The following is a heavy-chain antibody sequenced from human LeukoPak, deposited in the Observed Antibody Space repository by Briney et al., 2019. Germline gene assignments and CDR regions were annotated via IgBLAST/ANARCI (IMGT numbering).Heavy chain of an antibody. Sequence: GGSLRLSCAASGFTFSSYAMHWVRQAPGKGLEWVAVISYDRSNKYYADSVKGRFTISRDNSKNTLYLQMNSLRAEDTAVYYCARDRKYSSGWFDYWGQGTLVTVSS. CDR1: GFTFSSYA. V-gene: IGHV3-30-3*01. D-gene: IGHD6-19*01. CDR3: ARDRKYSSGWFDY. J-gene: IGHJ4*02. CDR2: ISYDRSNK.